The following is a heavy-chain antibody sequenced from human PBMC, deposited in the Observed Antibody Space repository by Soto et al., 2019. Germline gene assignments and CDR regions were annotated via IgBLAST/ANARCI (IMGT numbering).Heavy chain of an antibody. CDR1: GVTLSNFG. Sequence: QVQLVESGGGVVQPGRSLRLSCAASGVTLSNFGMHWVRQAPGKGLEWVAVISRDGSTMLYADSVKGRFTISRDSSRNTLYLQMNSLRAGDTAVYHCVGEVASGYWGQGTLVTVSS. D-gene: IGHD2-21*01. CDR2: ISRDGSTM. J-gene: IGHJ4*02. CDR3: VGEVASGY. V-gene: IGHV3-30*03.